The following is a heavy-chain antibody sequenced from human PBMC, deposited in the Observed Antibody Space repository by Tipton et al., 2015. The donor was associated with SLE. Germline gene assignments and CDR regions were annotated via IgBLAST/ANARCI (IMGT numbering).Heavy chain of an antibody. V-gene: IGHV3-30*02. CDR3: AKWGTDGGSVGY. J-gene: IGHJ4*02. Sequence: GSLRLSCAASGFTFSSYGLHWVRQAPGKGLEWVAFIRSEGTKKNYAESVKGRFTISRDNSKNTLYLQMNSLRPEDTAAYYCAKWGTDGGSVGYWGQGTLVTVAS. CDR1: GFTFSSYG. CDR2: IRSEGTKK. D-gene: IGHD2-15*01.